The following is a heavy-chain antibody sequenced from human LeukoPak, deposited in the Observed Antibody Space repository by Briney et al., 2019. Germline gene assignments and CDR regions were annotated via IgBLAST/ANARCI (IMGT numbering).Heavy chain of an antibody. CDR2: IYTSGST. V-gene: IGHV4-61*02. D-gene: IGHD3-10*01. Sequence: SETLSLTCTVSGGSISSDNYYWSWIRQPAGKGLEWIGRIYTSGSTYYNPSLKSRVTISVDTSKNQFSLKLSSVTAADTAVYYCARLLGSGSYSKERYFDYWGQGTLVTVSS. CDR3: ARLLGSGSYSKERYFDY. J-gene: IGHJ4*02. CDR1: GGSISSDNYY.